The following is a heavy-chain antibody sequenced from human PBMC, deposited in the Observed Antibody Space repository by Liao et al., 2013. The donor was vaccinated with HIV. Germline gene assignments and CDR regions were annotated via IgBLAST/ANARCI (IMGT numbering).Heavy chain of an antibody. CDR3: ARELYDSSGYYFY. D-gene: IGHD3-22*01. J-gene: IGHJ4*02. V-gene: IGHV4-39*07. Sequence: QLQLQESGPGLVKPSETLSLTCTVSGDSISSSSYYWGWIRLPPGKGLEWIGSSYYTGITYYNPSLKSRVTISVDTSKNQFSLKLSSVTAADTAVYYCARELYDSSGYYFYWGQGTLVTVSS. CDR2: SYYTGIT. CDR1: GDSISSSSYY.